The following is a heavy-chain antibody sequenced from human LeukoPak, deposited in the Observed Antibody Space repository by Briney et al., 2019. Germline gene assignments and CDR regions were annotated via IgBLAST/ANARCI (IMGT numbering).Heavy chain of an antibody. D-gene: IGHD6-13*01. V-gene: IGHV3-11*04. CDR2: IYTTASRI. J-gene: IGHJ4*02. CDR3: ARSPRYSRLNRG. CDR1: GFTFSDYH. Sequence: GGSLRLSCAASGFTFSDYHMTWIRQAPGKGLECVSFIYTTASRIDYADSVKGRFTISRDNAVGSLYLQMNSLRAEDTALYYCARSPRYSRLNRGWGQGTLVTVSS.